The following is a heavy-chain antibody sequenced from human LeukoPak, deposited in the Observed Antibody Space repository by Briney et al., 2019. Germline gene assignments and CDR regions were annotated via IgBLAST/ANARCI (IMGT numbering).Heavy chain of an antibody. V-gene: IGHV3-7*01. CDR2: IKQDGSEK. J-gene: IGHJ4*02. D-gene: IGHD3-3*01. CDR1: GFSFSRYW. Sequence: GGSLRLSCAASGFSFSRYWMSWVRQAPGKGLEWVANIKQDGSEKYYVDSVKGRFTISRDNAKNALYLQMNSLRAEDTAVYYCARVLYDFWSGYYYDYWGQGTLVTVSS. CDR3: ARVLYDFWSGYYYDY.